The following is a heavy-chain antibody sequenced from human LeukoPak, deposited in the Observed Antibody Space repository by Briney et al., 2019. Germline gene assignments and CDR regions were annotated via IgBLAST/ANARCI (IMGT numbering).Heavy chain of an antibody. CDR1: GGSISSYY. J-gene: IGHJ5*02. Sequence: SETLSLTCTVSGGSISSYYWSWIRQPPGKGLEWIGYIYYSGSTNYNPSLKSRVTISVDTSRNQFSLKLSSVTAADTAVYYCARHKCSSTSCYAGWFGPWGQGTLVTVSS. CDR2: IYYSGST. CDR3: ARHKCSSTSCYAGWFGP. V-gene: IGHV4-59*08. D-gene: IGHD2-2*01.